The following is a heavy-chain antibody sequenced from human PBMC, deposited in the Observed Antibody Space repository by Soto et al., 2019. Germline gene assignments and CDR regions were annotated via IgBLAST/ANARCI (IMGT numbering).Heavy chain of an antibody. J-gene: IGHJ4*02. CDR3: AHRPIVGAAI. V-gene: IGHV4-4*02. CDR2: IYHTGST. Sequence: QVQLQESGPGLVKPSGTLSLTCGVFGGSISNSNWWTWVRQPPGKGLEWIGEIYHTGSTNYNSSLMSRVTRSLDKPNNQFSLRLTSVTAADTAVYFCAHRPIVGAAIWGQGTLVTVSS. CDR1: GGSISNSNW. D-gene: IGHD1-26*01.